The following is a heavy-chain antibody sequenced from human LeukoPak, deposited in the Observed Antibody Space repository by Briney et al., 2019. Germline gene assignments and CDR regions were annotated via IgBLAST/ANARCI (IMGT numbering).Heavy chain of an antibody. V-gene: IGHV3-9*01. D-gene: IGHD1-26*01. Sequence: PGGSLRLSCAASGFTFDDYAMHWVRQAPGKGLEWVSGISWNSGSIGYADSVKGRFTISRDNAKNSLYLQMNSLRAEDTALYYCAKDIHHVAGSSDYWGQGTLVTVSS. CDR3: AKDIHHVAGSSDY. CDR1: GFTFDDYA. CDR2: ISWNSGSI. J-gene: IGHJ4*02.